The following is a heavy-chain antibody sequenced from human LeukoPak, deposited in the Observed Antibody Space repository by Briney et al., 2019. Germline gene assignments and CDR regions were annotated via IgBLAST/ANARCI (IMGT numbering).Heavy chain of an antibody. J-gene: IGHJ4*02. CDR1: GFSFSTYS. CDR2: ISGSSRYI. V-gene: IGHV3-21*01. Sequence: GGSQRLSCRTSGFSFSTYSLNWVRQLPGKGLEWVASISGSSRYIYYADSVKGRFTISRDNAKNSLYLQMNSLRAEDTAVYYCARGYYGDPSQVYYFDYWGQGTLVTVSS. CDR3: ARGYYGDPSQVYYFDY. D-gene: IGHD4-17*01.